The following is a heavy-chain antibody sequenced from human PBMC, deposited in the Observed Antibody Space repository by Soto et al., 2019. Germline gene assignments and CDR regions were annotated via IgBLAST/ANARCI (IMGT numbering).Heavy chain of an antibody. CDR3: ARESEDLTSNFDY. V-gene: IGHV3-21*01. Sequence: AGCLRISCSASTFPLTRYSVNWVRKAPGKGLEWVSSISSTTNYIYYADSMKGRFTVSRDNAKNSVYLEMNSLSAEDTAVYYCARESEDLTSNFDYWGQGTLVTGSS. CDR2: ISSTTNYI. J-gene: IGHJ4*02. CDR1: TFPLTRYS.